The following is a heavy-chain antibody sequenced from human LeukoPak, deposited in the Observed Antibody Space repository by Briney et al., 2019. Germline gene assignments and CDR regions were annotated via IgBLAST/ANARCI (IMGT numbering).Heavy chain of an antibody. CDR1: GYTFTSYD. CDR3: ARGNRGADAFDI. V-gene: IGHV1-8*01. Sequence: ASVKVSCKASGYTFTSYDINWVRQATGQGLEWMGWMNPSSGNTGYAQKFQGRVTMTRNTAISTAYMELSSLRSEDTAVYYCARGNRGADAFDIWGQGTMVTVSS. D-gene: IGHD2/OR15-2a*01. CDR2: MNPSSGNT. J-gene: IGHJ3*02.